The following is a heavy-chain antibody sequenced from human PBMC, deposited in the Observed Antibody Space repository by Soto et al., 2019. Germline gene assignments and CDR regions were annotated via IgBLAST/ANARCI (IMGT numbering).Heavy chain of an antibody. J-gene: IGHJ6*02. D-gene: IGHD2-15*01. CDR1: GFTFSSYA. CDR2: ISYDGSNK. V-gene: IGHV3-30-3*01. CDR3: ASSARGGYYYGMDV. Sequence: GGSLRLSCAASGFTFSSYALHWVRQAPGKGLEWVAVISYDGSNKYNADSVKGRFTISRDNSKNTLYLQMNSLRAEDTAVYYCASSARGGYYYGMDVWGQGTTVTVSS.